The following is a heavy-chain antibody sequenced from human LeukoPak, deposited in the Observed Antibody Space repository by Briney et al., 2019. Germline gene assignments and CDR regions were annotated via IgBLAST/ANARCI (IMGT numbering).Heavy chain of an antibody. V-gene: IGHV4-59*11. Sequence: PSETLSVTCTVSGGSISSHYWSCIRQPPGKGLEWIGYIYYSGSTNYNPSLKSRVTISVDTSKNQFSLKLSSVTAADTAVYYCAREEAVAGIDYWGQGTLVTVSS. D-gene: IGHD6-19*01. CDR1: GGSISSHY. J-gene: IGHJ4*02. CDR2: IYYSGST. CDR3: AREEAVAGIDY.